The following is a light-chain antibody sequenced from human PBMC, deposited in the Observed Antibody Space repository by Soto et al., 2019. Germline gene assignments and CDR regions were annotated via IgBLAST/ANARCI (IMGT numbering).Light chain of an antibody. J-gene: IGLJ3*02. V-gene: IGLV1-47*01. Sequence: QPVLTQPPSASGTPGQRVTISCSGSSSNIGSNYVYWYRQLPGTAPKLLIYRNNQRPSGVPDRFSGSKSGTSASLAISGLRSEDEADYYCAAWDDSLSGWVFGGGTKLTVL. CDR3: AAWDDSLSGWV. CDR1: SSNIGSNY. CDR2: RNN.